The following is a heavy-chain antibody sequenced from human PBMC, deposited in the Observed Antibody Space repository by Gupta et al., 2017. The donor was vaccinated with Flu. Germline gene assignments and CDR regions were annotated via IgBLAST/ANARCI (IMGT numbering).Heavy chain of an antibody. V-gene: IGHV3-30*18. CDR1: GFHFSSYG. CDR2: ISYDGSNK. Sequence: QVQLVESGGGVVQPGRSLRLSCAASGFHFSSYGMHWVRQAPGKGLEWVAVISYDGSNKYYADSVKGRFTISRDNSKNTLYLQMNSLRAEDTAVYYCAKDMSWFHYYGSGSYEGFDYWGQGTLVTVSS. J-gene: IGHJ4*02. D-gene: IGHD3-10*01. CDR3: AKDMSWFHYYGSGSYEGFDY.